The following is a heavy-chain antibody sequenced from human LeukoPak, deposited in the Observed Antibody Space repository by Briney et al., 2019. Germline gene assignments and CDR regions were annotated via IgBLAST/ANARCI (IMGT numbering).Heavy chain of an antibody. D-gene: IGHD3-3*02. V-gene: IGHV4-39*07. Sequence: PSETLSLTCTVSGGSISSSSYYWGWIRQPPGKGLEWIGSIYYSGSTYYNPSLKSRVTISVDTSKNQFSLKLSSVTAADTAVYYCARDLANPAANPPAWGQGTLVTVSS. J-gene: IGHJ5*02. CDR2: IYYSGST. CDR1: GGSISSSSYY. CDR3: ARDLANPAANPPA.